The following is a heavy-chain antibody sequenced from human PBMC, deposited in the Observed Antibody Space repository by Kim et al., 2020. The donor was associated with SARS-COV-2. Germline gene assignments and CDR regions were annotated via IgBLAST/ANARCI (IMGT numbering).Heavy chain of an antibody. D-gene: IGHD1-26*01. J-gene: IGHJ4*02. CDR2: ISWNSGSI. Sequence: GGSLRLSCAASGFTFDDYAMHWVRQAPGKGLEWVSGISWNSGSIGYADSVKGRFTISRDNAKNSLYLQMNSLRAEDTALYYCAKDISWELPNYFDYWGQGTLVTVSS. V-gene: IGHV3-9*01. CDR3: AKDISWELPNYFDY. CDR1: GFTFDDYA.